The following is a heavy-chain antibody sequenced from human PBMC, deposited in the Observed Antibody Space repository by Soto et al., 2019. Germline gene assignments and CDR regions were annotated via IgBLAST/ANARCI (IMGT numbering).Heavy chain of an antibody. V-gene: IGHV3-30*18. CDR2: ISKDGSTK. Sequence: QVQLVESGGGVVQPGRSLRLSCAASGFTFSRYGMHWVRQAPGKGLEWVAVISKDGSTKYDADSVEGRFTISRDNSKNTLYLQMNSLRDEDTAVYYCAKENHSSGYGSYFDYWGQGTLVTVSS. CDR3: AKENHSSGYGSYFDY. D-gene: IGHD3-22*01. CDR1: GFTFSRYG. J-gene: IGHJ4*02.